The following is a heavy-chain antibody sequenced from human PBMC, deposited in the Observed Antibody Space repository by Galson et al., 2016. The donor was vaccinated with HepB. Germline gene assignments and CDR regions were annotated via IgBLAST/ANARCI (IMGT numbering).Heavy chain of an antibody. D-gene: IGHD4-17*01. Sequence: ETLSLTCGVSGDSMSSHDWWSWIRQPPGKGLEWIGEIHPSGSTNSNPSLKSRVTISVDRSRKQFYLRLYSVTAADTAVYYCARALAVNGAFDSWGQGTMVTVSS. CDR1: GDSMSSHDW. CDR2: IHPSGST. J-gene: IGHJ3*02. CDR3: ARALAVNGAFDS. V-gene: IGHV4-4*02.